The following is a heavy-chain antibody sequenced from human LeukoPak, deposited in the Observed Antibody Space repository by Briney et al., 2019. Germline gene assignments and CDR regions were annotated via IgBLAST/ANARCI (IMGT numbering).Heavy chain of an antibody. CDR1: GYTFTGYY. D-gene: IGHD3-22*01. V-gene: IGHV1-2*02. Sequence: VASVKVSRKASGYTFTGYYMHWVRQAPGQGLEWMGWINPNSGGTNYAQKFQGRVTMTRDTSISTAYMELSRLRSDDTAVYYCARGLYYYDSSGYYGYWGQGTLVTVSS. CDR2: INPNSGGT. J-gene: IGHJ4*02. CDR3: ARGLYYYDSSGYYGY.